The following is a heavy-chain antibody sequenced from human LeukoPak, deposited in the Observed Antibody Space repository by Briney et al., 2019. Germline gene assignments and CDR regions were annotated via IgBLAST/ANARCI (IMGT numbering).Heavy chain of an antibody. CDR3: SGDYYDSKSYYDY. CDR2: IRSKAYGGTT. V-gene: IGHV3-49*04. CDR1: GFTFGDYV. Sequence: PGGSLRLSCTASGFTFGDYVMNWVRQAPGKGREWVGFIRSKAYGGTTEYAASVKGRFIISRDDSKSIAYLQMNSLKTEDTAVYYCSGDYYDSKSYYDYWGQGTLVTVSS. D-gene: IGHD3-22*01. J-gene: IGHJ4*02.